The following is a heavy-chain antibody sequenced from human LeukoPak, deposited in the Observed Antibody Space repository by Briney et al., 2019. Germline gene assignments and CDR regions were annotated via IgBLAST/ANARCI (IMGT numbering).Heavy chain of an antibody. V-gene: IGHV3-30*18. CDR2: ISYDGSNK. CDR3: AKGRITMVRGVKDY. CDR1: GFTFNSYG. J-gene: IGHJ4*02. D-gene: IGHD3-10*01. Sequence: PGGSLRLSCAASGFTFNSYGMHWVRQAPGKGLEWVAVISYDGSNKYYADSVKGRFTISRDNSKNTLYLQMNSLRAEDTAVYYCAKGRITMVRGVKDYWGQGTLVTVSS.